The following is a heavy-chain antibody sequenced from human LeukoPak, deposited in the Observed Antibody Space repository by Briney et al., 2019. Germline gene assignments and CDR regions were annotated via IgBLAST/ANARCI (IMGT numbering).Heavy chain of an antibody. CDR3: LAGYYYYYMDV. J-gene: IGHJ6*03. CDR2: TNTHGTSA. CDR1: GFTLNNSW. V-gene: IGHV3-74*01. D-gene: IGHD6-13*01. Sequence: GGSLRLSCAASGFTLNNSWTHWASQAPGRGRVWVARTNTHGTSANYADSVKGRFIISRDNANNTLYLQMNGLRDEDTGVYYALAGYYYYYMDVWGKGTTVTVSS.